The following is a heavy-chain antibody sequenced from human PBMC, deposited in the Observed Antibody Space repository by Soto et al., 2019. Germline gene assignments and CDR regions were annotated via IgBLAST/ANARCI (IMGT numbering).Heavy chain of an antibody. CDR2: IDPRNGGT. CDR3: ARDDYGIYPY. CDR1: GYTITAYY. V-gene: IGHV1-2*02. Sequence: ASVKVSCKASGYTITAYYIHWVRQAPGQGLEWMGWIDPRNGGTVYAQKFQGRVTMTRDTSISTVYMDQSGLGSDDTALYFCARDDYGIYPYWGQGSLVTVSS. D-gene: IGHD1-26*01. J-gene: IGHJ4*02.